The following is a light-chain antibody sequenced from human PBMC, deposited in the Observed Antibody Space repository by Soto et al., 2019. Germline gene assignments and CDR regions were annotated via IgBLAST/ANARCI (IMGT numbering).Light chain of an antibody. J-gene: IGKJ1*01. CDR2: GAS. Sequence: ETLMTQSPATLPVSPGERATLSCRASQSVRSNLAWYQQKPGQAPRLLIYGASTRATGVPARFSGSGSGTEFTLTINSLQYEDFALYYCQEYDNWPLWTFGQGTKVDIK. CDR3: QEYDNWPLWT. CDR1: QSVRSN. V-gene: IGKV3-15*01.